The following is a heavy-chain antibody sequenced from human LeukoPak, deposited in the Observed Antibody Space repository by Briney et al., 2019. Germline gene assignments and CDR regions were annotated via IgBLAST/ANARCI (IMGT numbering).Heavy chain of an antibody. CDR2: IYYSGST. D-gene: IGHD3-3*01. CDR3: AAYYDFWSGYYTHPAY. Sequence: PSETLSLTCTVSGGSISSSSYYWGWIRQPPGKGLEWIGSIYYSGSTYYNPSLKSRVTISVDTSKNQFSLKLSSVTAADTAVYYCAAYYDFWSGYYTHPAYWGQGTLVTVSS. CDR1: GGSISSSSYY. V-gene: IGHV4-39*01. J-gene: IGHJ4*02.